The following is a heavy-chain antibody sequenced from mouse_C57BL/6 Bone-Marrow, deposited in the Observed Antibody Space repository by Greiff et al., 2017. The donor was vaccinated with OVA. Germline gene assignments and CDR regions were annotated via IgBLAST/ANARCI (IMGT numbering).Heavy chain of an antibody. J-gene: IGHJ2*01. D-gene: IGHD2-4*01. Sequence: EVQLKESVAELVRPGASVKLSCTASGFTIKNTYMHWVKQRPEQGLEWIGRIDPANGNTKYAPKFQGKATITADTSSNTAYLQLSSLTSEDTAIYYCARYDYDDYLDYWGQGTTLTVSS. V-gene: IGHV14-3*01. CDR1: GFTIKNTY. CDR3: ARYDYDDYLDY. CDR2: IDPANGNT.